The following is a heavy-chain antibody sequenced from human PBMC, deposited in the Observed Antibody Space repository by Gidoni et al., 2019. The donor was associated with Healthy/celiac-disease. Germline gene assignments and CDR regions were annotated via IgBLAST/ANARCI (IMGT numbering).Heavy chain of an antibody. V-gene: IGHV1-69*10. CDR1: RRTFSTSA. D-gene: IGHD2-21*01. Sequence: VQLVQSGAEVKESGSSLKVSCKASRRTFSTSAISWVRQAPGKGLEWMGGIIPSRGIANYAQKFQGRVTITADKSTSTVYMELSSLRSEDTAVYYCARGSSYSQSDSHYFFDYWGQGTLVTVSS. CDR3: ARGSSYSQSDSHYFFDY. J-gene: IGHJ4*02. CDR2: IIPSRGIA.